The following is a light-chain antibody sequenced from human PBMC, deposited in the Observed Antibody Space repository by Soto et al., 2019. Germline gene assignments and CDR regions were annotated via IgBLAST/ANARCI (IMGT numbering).Light chain of an antibody. CDR1: ESISGW. V-gene: IGKV1-5*01. J-gene: IGKJ1*01. Sequence: DIEMTQSPSTLSASIGDGVTIPCRASESISGWLAWYQQQPGKAPKLLIYDASNLESGVPSRFSGSGSGADFTLTISRLESEDFAVYYRQQYGSSPGTFGQGTKVDIK. CDR3: QQYGSSPGT. CDR2: DAS.